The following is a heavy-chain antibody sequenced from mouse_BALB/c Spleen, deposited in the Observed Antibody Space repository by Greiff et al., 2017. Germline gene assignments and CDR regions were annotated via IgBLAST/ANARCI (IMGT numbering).Heavy chain of an antibody. CDR3: KRYGKGGYWYFDV. CDR2: ISPRNGDI. CDR1: GYTFTDHA. J-gene: IGHJ1*01. Sequence: QVQLQQSDAELVKPGASVKISCKASGYTFTDHAIHWVKQKPEQGLEWIGYISPRNGDIKYNEKFKGKATLTADKSSSTAYMQLNSLTSEDSAVYFCKRYGKGGYWYFDVWGAGTTVTVSS. D-gene: IGHD2-1*01. V-gene: IGHV1S53*02.